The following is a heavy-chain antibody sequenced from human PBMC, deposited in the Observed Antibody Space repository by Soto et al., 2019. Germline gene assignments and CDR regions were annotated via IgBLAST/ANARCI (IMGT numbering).Heavy chain of an antibody. J-gene: IGHJ6*02. V-gene: IGHV1-3*01. Sequence: QVQLVQSGAEVKKPGASVKVSCKASGYTFTSYAMHWVRQAPGQRLEWMGWINAGNGNTKYSQKFQGRVTITRDTSASTAYMELSRLRAEDTAVYYCAAPGGGYYYGMDVWGQGTTVTVSS. CDR2: INAGNGNT. CDR1: GYTFTSYA. D-gene: IGHD3-10*01. CDR3: AAPGGGYYYGMDV.